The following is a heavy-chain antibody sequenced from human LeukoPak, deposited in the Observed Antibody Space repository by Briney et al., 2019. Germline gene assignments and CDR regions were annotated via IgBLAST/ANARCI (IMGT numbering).Heavy chain of an antibody. CDR1: GFTFSSYA. J-gene: IGHJ4*02. D-gene: IGHD5-18*01. Sequence: PGGSLRLSCSASGFTFSSYAMSWVRQAPGKGLEWVSAVSGSGGNTHDADSVRGRFTISRDNSKNTLYLQMNSLGAEDTAVYYCAKTLGYNYGYVENWGQGTLVTVSS. CDR2: VSGSGGNT. CDR3: AKTLGYNYGYVEN. V-gene: IGHV3-23*01.